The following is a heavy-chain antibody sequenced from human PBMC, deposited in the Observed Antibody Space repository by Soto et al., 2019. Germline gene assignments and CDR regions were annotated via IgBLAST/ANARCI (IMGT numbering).Heavy chain of an antibody. Sequence: QVQLVQSGAEVKKPGASVKVSCKASGYTFTSYDINWVRQATGQGLEWMGWMNPNSGNTGYAQEFQGRVTITRDTSISPDYMELSSVTGEDTAVYYCARDKVGMVDYWGQGTLVTVSS. D-gene: IGHD5-12*01. V-gene: IGHV1-8*01. CDR1: GYTFTSYD. CDR3: ARDKVGMVDY. CDR2: MNPNSGNT. J-gene: IGHJ4*02.